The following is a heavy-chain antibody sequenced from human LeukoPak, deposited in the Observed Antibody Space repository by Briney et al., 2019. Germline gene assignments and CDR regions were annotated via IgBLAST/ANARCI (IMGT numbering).Heavy chain of an antibody. CDR1: GYTLTELS. CDR2: FDPEDGET. Sequence: ASVKVSCKVSGYTLTELSMHWVRQVPGKGLEWMGGFDPEDGETIYAQKFQGRVTMTEDTSTDTAYMELSSLRSEDTAVYYCATGDYGDYQFDYWGQGTLVTVSS. CDR3: ATGDYGDYQFDY. J-gene: IGHJ4*02. V-gene: IGHV1-24*01. D-gene: IGHD4-17*01.